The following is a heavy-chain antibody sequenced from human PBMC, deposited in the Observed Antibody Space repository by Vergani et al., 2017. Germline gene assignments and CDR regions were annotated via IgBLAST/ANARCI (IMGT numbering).Heavy chain of an antibody. V-gene: IGHV3-43*02. D-gene: IGHD2-2*01. CDR1: GFTFDDYA. J-gene: IGHJ5*02. CDR3: AKDFDSPAAIEGGYNWFDP. CDR2: ISGDGGST. Sequence: EVQLVESGGGVVQPGGSLRLSCAASGFTFDDYAMHWVRQAPGKGLEWVSLISGDGGSTYYADSVKGRFTISRDNSKNSLYLQMNSLRTEDTALYYCAKDFDSPAAIEGGYNWFDPWGQGTLVTVSS.